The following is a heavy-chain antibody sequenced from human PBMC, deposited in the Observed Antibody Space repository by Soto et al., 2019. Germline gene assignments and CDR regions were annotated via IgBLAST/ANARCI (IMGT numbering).Heavy chain of an antibody. J-gene: IGHJ5*02. V-gene: IGHV3-23*01. CDR3: ASTLRFVPFPPFDP. CDR2: ISGGGGST. Sequence: GSLRLSCAASGSTFSSYAMSWVRQAPWKGLEWVSAISGGGGSTYYADSVKGRFTISRDNSKNTLYLQMNSLRAEDTAVYYCASTLRFVPFPPFDPWGQGTLVTVSS. CDR1: GSTFSSYA. D-gene: IGHD3-3*01.